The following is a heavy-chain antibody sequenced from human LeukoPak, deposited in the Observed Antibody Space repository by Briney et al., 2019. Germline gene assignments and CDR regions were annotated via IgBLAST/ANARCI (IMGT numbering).Heavy chain of an antibody. D-gene: IGHD4-17*01. Sequence: SSETLSLTCTVSGNSFSSHYWTWIRQPPGKGLEWIGYISYVGSTNYNPSLKSRVTISIDTSKNQFSLKLSSVTAADTAVYYCARDLVTVTKGFDIWGQGTMVSVSS. V-gene: IGHV4-59*11. CDR2: ISYVGST. CDR1: GNSFSSHY. CDR3: ARDLVTVTKGFDI. J-gene: IGHJ3*02.